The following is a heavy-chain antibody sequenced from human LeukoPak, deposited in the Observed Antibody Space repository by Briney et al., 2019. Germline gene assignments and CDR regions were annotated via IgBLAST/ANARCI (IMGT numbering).Heavy chain of an antibody. CDR2: IKQDGSGE. V-gene: IGHV3-7*01. CDR1: GFTFCRYW. D-gene: IGHD6-19*01. J-gene: IGHJ4*02. Sequence: PGGSLRLSCVASGFTFCRYWMSWVRHAPGRGLEWVAKIKQDGSGEYYLDSVKGRFTISRDNAKNSLYLQMNSLRDDDTAVYFCTTGYSSGWYNEGNYWGQGTLVTVSS. CDR3: TTGYSSGWYNEGNY.